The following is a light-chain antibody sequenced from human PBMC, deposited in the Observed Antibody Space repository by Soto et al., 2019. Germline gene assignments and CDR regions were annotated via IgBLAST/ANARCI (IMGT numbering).Light chain of an antibody. CDR1: SSDVGGYNY. Sequence: QSALTQPRSVSGSPGQSVTISCTGTSSDVGGYNYVSWYQQHPGKAPKLMIYDVSKRPSGVPDRFSGSKSGNTASLTISGLQAEDEADYHCCSYAGSGVVFGGGTKLTVL. CDR3: CSYAGSGVV. CDR2: DVS. V-gene: IGLV2-11*01. J-gene: IGLJ2*01.